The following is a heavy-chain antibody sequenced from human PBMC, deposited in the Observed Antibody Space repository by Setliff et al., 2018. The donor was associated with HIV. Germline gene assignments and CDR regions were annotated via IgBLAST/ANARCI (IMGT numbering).Heavy chain of an antibody. J-gene: IGHJ4*02. CDR1: GFTFSNYG. D-gene: IGHD5-18*01. Sequence: GGSLRLSCAASGFTFSNYGMHWVRQAPGKGLEWVSDISSSGSTIYYADSVKGRFTISRDNANNSLYLQMNSLRAEDTAVYYCARYSTAMVNFDYWGQGTLVTV. CDR3: ARYSTAMVNFDY. V-gene: IGHV3-48*04. CDR2: ISSSGSTI.